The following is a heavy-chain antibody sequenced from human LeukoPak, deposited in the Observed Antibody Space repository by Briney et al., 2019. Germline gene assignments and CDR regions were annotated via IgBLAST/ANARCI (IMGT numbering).Heavy chain of an antibody. CDR3: ARGRRISRKSNFDY. V-gene: IGHV4-38-2*02. D-gene: IGHD2-15*01. CDR1: GYSISSGYY. CDR2: IYHSGST. Sequence: SETLSLTCTVSGYSISSGYYWGWIRQPPGKGLEWIGSIYHSGSTYYNPPLKSRVTISVDTSKNQFSLKLSSVTAADTAVYYCARGRRISRKSNFDYWGQGTLVTVSS. J-gene: IGHJ4*02.